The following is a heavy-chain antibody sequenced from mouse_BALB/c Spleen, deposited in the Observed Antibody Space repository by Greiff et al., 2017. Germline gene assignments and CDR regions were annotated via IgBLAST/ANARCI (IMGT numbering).Heavy chain of an antibody. V-gene: IGHV1-37*01. CDR2: INPYNGDT. J-gene: IGHJ2*01. D-gene: IGHD1-2*01. CDR3: GRWGFITTAAGDY. CDR1: GYSFTGYF. Sequence: EVKLQESGPELVKPGASVKISCKASGYSFTGYFMNWVKQSPGKSLEWIGRINPYNGDTFYNQKFKGKATLTVDKSSSTAHMELLSLTSEDSAVYYCGRWGFITTAAGDYWGQGTTHTVSS.